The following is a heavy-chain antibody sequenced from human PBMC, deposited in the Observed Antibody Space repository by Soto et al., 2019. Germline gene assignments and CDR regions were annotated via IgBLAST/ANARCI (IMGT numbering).Heavy chain of an antibody. CDR3: ARDLRVWQLASYYYYGMDV. CDR2: IWYDGSNK. D-gene: IGHD6-13*01. CDR1: GFTFSSYG. J-gene: IGHJ6*02. V-gene: IGHV3-33*01. Sequence: VGSLRLSCAASGFTFSSYGMHWVRQAPGKGLEWVAVIWYDGSNKYYADSVKGRFTISRDNSKNTLYLQMNSLRAEDTAVYYCARDLRVWQLASYYYYGMDVWGQGTTVPVSS.